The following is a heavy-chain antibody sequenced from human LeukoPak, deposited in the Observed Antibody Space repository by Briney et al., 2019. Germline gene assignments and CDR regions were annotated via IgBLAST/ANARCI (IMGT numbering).Heavy chain of an antibody. D-gene: IGHD3-9*01. V-gene: IGHV4-34*01. CDR3: ARGLPKRGAFLTGYYYFDC. CDR2: INHSGST. Sequence: KPSETLSLTCAVYGGSFSGYYWSWIRQPPGKGLEWIEEINHSGSTNYNPSLKSRVTISVDTSKNQFSLKLSSVTAADTAVYYCARGLPKRGAFLTGYYYFDCWGQGTLVTVSS. CDR1: GGSFSGYY. J-gene: IGHJ4*02.